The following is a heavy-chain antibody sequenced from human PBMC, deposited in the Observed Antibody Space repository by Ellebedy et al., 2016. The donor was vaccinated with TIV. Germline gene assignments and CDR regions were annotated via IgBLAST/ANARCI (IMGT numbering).Heavy chain of an antibody. CDR2: ISGGGVDA. Sequence: GESLKISXAASGFTFTDHYMSWIRQTPGKGLEWVSYISGGGVDAHYADSVKGRFTISRDNSKSVVYLEMNNLTTEDTATYYCAREFLGHAPASTDYWGQGTRVTVS. CDR1: GFTFTDHY. V-gene: IGHV3-11*06. J-gene: IGHJ4*02. D-gene: IGHD1-26*01. CDR3: AREFLGHAPASTDY.